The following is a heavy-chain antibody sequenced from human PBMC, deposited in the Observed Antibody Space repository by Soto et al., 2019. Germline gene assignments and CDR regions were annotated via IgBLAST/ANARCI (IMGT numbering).Heavy chain of an antibody. D-gene: IGHD1-26*01. CDR3: ARLRGATTWFYYYYGMDV. Sequence: ASVKVSCKASGYTFTSYGISWVRQAPGQGLEWMGWISAYNGNTNYAQKLQGRVTMTTDTSTSTAYMELRSLRSDDTAVYYCARLRGATTWFYYYYGMDVWGQGTTVTAP. J-gene: IGHJ6*02. V-gene: IGHV1-18*01. CDR1: GYTFTSYG. CDR2: ISAYNGNT.